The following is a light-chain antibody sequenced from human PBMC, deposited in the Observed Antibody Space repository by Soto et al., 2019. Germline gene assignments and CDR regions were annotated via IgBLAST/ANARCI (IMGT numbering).Light chain of an antibody. CDR1: SSNIGPGYD. CDR3: QTYDRSLSGAV. J-gene: IGLJ1*01. Sequence: QSVLTQPPSVSGAPGQRVTISCTGSSSNIGPGYDVHWYQQLPGTAPKLLIYSNTNRPSGVPDRFSGSRSGTSASLAITGLQAEDEADDYCQTYDRSLSGAVFGTGTKLTVL. CDR2: SNT. V-gene: IGLV1-40*01.